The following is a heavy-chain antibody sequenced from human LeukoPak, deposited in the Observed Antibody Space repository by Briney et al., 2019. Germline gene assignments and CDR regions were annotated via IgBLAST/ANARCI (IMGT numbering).Heavy chain of an antibody. J-gene: IGHJ4*02. CDR3: AKEIWPTVTISGRTYFDY. V-gene: IGHV3-21*01. Sequence: PGGSLRLSCAASGFTFSSYNMNWVRQAPGKGLEWVSSISSSSSYIYYADSVKGRFTISRDNPKNTLYLQMSSLRADDTAVYYCAKEIWPTVTISGRTYFDYWGQGTLVTVSS. D-gene: IGHD4-17*01. CDR2: ISSSSSYI. CDR1: GFTFSSYN.